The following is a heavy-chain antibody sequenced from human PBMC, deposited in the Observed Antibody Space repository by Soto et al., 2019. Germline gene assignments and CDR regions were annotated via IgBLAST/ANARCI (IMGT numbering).Heavy chain of an antibody. CDR2: IYYSGST. Sequence: QVQLQESGPGLVKPSQTLSLTCTVSGGSISSGGYYWSWIRQHPGKGLEWIGYIYYSGSTYYNPSLKSRVTISVATSKNQFSLKLSSGTAADTAVYYCARGRVWFGELRTSYYYYYGMDVWGQGTTVTVSS. CDR1: GGSISSGGYY. J-gene: IGHJ6*02. CDR3: ARGRVWFGELRTSYYYYYGMDV. D-gene: IGHD3-10*01. V-gene: IGHV4-31*03.